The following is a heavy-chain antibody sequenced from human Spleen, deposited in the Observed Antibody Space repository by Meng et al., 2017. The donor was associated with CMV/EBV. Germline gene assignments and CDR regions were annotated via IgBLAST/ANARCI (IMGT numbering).Heavy chain of an antibody. J-gene: IGHJ6*02. CDR1: GGSISGHY. CDR3: ARDDSSSTPPHYYYYGMDV. Sequence: SETLSLTCSVSGGSISGHYWSWIRQPPGKGLEWIGYIYYSGSTNYNPSLKSRVTISVDTSKNQFSLKLSSVTAADTAVYYCARDDSSSTPPHYYYYGMDVWGQGTTVTVSS. V-gene: IGHV4-59*11. CDR2: IYYSGST. D-gene: IGHD6-13*01.